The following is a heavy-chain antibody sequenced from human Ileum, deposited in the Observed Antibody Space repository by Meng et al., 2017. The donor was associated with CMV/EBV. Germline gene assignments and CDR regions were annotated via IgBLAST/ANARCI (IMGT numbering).Heavy chain of an antibody. CDR2: IRGDNGNT. V-gene: IGHV1-18*01. CDR3: ARGKPNLVGATGFDH. D-gene: IGHD1-26*01. CDR1: GYNFRDYG. J-gene: IGHJ4*02. Sequence: QVLWVQSGGEVKKTGESGRVSCKASGYNFRDYGVTWVRQVPGQGLEWMGWIRGDNGNTNYAQKFQGRVTMTTDTFTRTAYMQLRTLRSDDSAMYYCARGKPNLVGATGFDHWGQGTLVTVSS.